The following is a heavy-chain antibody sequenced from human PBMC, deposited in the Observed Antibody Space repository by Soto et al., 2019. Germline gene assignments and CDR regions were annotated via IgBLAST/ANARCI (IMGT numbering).Heavy chain of an antibody. V-gene: IGHV1-2*04. CDR1: GYTFTGYY. CDR3: ARGPHSGYDYYFDY. Sequence: ASVKVSCKASGYTFTGYYMHWVRQAPGQGLEWMGWINPNSGGTNYAQKFQGWVTMTRDTSISTAYMELSRLRSDDTAVYYCARGPHSGYDYYFDYWGQGTLVTVSS. D-gene: IGHD5-12*01. J-gene: IGHJ4*02. CDR2: INPNSGGT.